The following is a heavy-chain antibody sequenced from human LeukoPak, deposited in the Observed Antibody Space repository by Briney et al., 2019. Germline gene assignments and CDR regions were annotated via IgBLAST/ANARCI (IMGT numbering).Heavy chain of an antibody. J-gene: IGHJ4*02. CDR1: GFTFSNAW. CDR2: IKTKIDGETT. CDR3: ATEGSYCSGGRCYRSFDF. V-gene: IGHV3-15*01. D-gene: IGHD2-15*01. Sequence: PGGSLRLSCAVSGFTFSNAWMNWVRQAPGQGLEWVGRIKTKIDGETTDYGAPMKGRFTISRDDSKNTLYVEVKSLKTEDTAVYYCATEGSYCSGGRCYRSFDFWGQGTLVTVSS.